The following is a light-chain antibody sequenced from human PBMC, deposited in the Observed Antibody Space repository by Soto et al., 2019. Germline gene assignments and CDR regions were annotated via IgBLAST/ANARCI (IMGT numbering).Light chain of an antibody. V-gene: IGLV2-14*03. CDR1: ISDVGSYNY. CDR3: GSYTTSSNYV. J-gene: IGLJ1*01. CDR2: DVS. Sequence: QSVLTQPASVSGSPGQSITISCTGTISDVGSYNYVSWYQQYPGKAPKLMIYDVSTRPSGVSDRFSGSKSGNTASLTISGLRAEDEADYYRGSYTTSSNYVFGTGTKVTVL.